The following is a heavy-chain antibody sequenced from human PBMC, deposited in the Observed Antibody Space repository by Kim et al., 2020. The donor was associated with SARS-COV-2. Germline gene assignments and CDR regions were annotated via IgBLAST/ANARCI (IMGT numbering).Heavy chain of an antibody. CDR1: GFSLINYW. D-gene: IGHD3-22*01. J-gene: IGHJ4*02. CDR3: VRRYYDSSGYYYFDN. CDR2: INGDGSST. V-gene: IGHV3-74*01. Sequence: VSLRLSCAASGFSLINYWMHWVRQAPGKGLVWVSRINGDGSSTSYADSVKGRFTISRDSAKNTLYLQMNSLRVEDTALYYCVRRYYDSSGYYYFDNWGQGTPVTVSS.